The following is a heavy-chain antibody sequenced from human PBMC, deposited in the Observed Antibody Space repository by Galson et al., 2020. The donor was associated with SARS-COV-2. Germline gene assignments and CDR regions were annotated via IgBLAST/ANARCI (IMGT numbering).Heavy chain of an antibody. CDR1: GFTVRSNY. Sequence: TGGSLRLSCAASGFTVRSNYMSWVRQAPGKGLEWVSVIYSGGSTYYADSVKGRFTISRDNSKNTLYLQMNSLRAEDTAVYYCARDFQDDAFDIWGQGTMVTVSS. CDR2: IYSGGST. J-gene: IGHJ3*02. CDR3: ARDFQDDAFDI. V-gene: IGHV3-66*01.